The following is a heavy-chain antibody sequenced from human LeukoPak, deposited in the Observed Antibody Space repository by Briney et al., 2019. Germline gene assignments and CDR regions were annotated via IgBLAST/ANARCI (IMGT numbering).Heavy chain of an antibody. Sequence: PSETLSLTCAVYGGSFSGYYWSWIRQPPGKGLEWIGEINHSGSTNYNPSLKSRVTISVDTSKNQFSLKLSSVTAADTAVYYCARGWARDIVATYYFDYWGQGTLVTVSS. CDR2: INHSGST. V-gene: IGHV4-34*01. CDR3: ARGWARDIVATYYFDY. CDR1: GGSFSGYY. D-gene: IGHD5-12*01. J-gene: IGHJ4*02.